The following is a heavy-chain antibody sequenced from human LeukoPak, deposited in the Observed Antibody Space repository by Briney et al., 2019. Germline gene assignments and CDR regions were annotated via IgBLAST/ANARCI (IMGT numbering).Heavy chain of an antibody. V-gene: IGHV4-39*07. CDR2: INHSGST. Sequence: PSETRSLTCTVSGGSVSGGSYYWSWIRQPPGKGLEWIGEINHSGSTNYNPSLKSRVTISVDTSKNQFSLKLSSVTAADTAVYYCASLHYYDFWSGYYEDWFDPWGQGTLVTVSS. CDR3: ASLHYYDFWSGYYEDWFDP. D-gene: IGHD3-3*01. J-gene: IGHJ5*02. CDR1: GGSVSGGSYY.